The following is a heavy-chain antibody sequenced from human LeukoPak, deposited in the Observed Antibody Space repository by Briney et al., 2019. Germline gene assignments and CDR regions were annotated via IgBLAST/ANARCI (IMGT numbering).Heavy chain of an antibody. J-gene: IGHJ2*01. Sequence: GASVKVSCKASGYTFTSHYMHWVRQAPGQGLEWMGIINPSGGSTSYAQKFQGRVTMTRDMSTSTVYMELSSLRSEDTAVYYCARAATYYYDSSGYSHYWYFDLWGRGTLVTVSS. D-gene: IGHD3-22*01. CDR1: GYTFTSHY. V-gene: IGHV1-46*01. CDR2: INPSGGST. CDR3: ARAATYYYDSSGYSHYWYFDL.